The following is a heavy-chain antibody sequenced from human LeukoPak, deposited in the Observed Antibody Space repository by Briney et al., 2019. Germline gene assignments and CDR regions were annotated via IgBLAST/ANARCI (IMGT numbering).Heavy chain of an antibody. Sequence: ASVKVSCKASGYTFTSYYMHWVRQAPGQGLEWMGIINPSGGSTSYAQKFQGRVTMTRDMSTSTVYMELSSLRSEDTAVYYCARDMIPSGATQGDLSEDYWGRGNLVTVYS. CDR1: GYTFTSYY. D-gene: IGHD1-26*01. CDR2: INPSGGST. CDR3: ARDMIPSGATQGDLSEDY. V-gene: IGHV1-46*01. J-gene: IGHJ4*02.